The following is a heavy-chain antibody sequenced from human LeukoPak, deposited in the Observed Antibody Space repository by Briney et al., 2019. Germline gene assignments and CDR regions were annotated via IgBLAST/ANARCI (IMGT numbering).Heavy chain of an antibody. CDR2: IYYSGST. D-gene: IGHD3-10*01. Sequence: SETLSLTCTVSGGSISSGDYYWSWIRQPPGKGLEWIGYIYYSGSTYYNPSLKSRVTISVDTSKNQFSLKLSSVTAADTAVYYCARERVRGKNWFDPWGQGTLVTVSS. CDR1: GGSISSGDYY. V-gene: IGHV4-30-4*01. CDR3: ARERVRGKNWFDP. J-gene: IGHJ5*02.